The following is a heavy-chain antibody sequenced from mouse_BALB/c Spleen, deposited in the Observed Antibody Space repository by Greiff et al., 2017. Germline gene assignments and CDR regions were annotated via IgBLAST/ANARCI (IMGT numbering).Heavy chain of an antibody. CDR1: GYTFTSYW. CDR3: TRDGTWFAY. J-gene: IGHJ3*01. V-gene: IGHV1S127*01. Sequence: VQLQQPGAELVKPGASVKMSCKASGYTFTSYWMHWVKQRPGQGLEWIGVIDPSDSYTSYNQKFKGKATLTVDTSSSTAYMQLSSLTSEDSAVYYCTRDGTWFAYWGQGTLVTVSA. D-gene: IGHD2-3*01. CDR2: IDPSDSYT.